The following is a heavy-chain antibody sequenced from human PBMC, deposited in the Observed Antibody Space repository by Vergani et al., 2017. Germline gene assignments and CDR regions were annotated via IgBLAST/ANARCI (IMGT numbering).Heavy chain of an antibody. CDR3: ARRRDSSSWDEVYYYYYYMDV. V-gene: IGHV4-39*01. Sequence: QLQLQESGPGLVKPSETLSLTCTVSGGSISSSSYYWGWIRQPPGKGLEWIGSIYYSGSTYYTPSLKSRVTISVETSKNQFSLKLSSVTAADTAVYYCARRRDSSSWDEVYYYYYYMDVWGKGTTVTVSS. CDR2: IYYSGST. J-gene: IGHJ6*03. CDR1: GGSISSSSYY. D-gene: IGHD6-13*01.